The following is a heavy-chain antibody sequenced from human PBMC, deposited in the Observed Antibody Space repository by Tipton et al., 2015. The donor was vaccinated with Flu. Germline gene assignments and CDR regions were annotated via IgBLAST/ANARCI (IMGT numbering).Heavy chain of an antibody. CDR3: ARGGPVHLYLDL. D-gene: IGHD2/OR15-2a*01. CDR2: INQDGSEE. V-gene: IGHV3-7*01. CDR1: GFPFSEFW. J-gene: IGHJ5*02. Sequence: VQLVQSGGGLVQPGGSLRLSCAASGFPFSEFWMHWVRQAPGKGLEWVAHINQDGSEESYVESVKGRFTISRDNARNSLYLQMNSLRAEDTAVYHCARGGPVHLYLDLWGQGTLVTVSS.